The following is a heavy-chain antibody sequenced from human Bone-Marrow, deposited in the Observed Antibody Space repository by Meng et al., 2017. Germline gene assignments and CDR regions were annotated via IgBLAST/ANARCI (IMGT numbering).Heavy chain of an antibody. V-gene: IGHV1-2*06. D-gene: IGHD6-25*01. CDR2: INPKSGDT. CDR3: ARDEDISAAGKLFGDY. CDR1: GYTFTGYY. Sequence: QVEPVARVKKPCASVKVPSEASGYTFTGYYMHWGRRAPGQGLEWMGRINPKSGDTHYAQKFQARVTMTGDTSISTAYMELSGLRSDDTAMYYCARDEDISAAGKLFGDYWGQETLVTVSS. J-gene: IGHJ4*02.